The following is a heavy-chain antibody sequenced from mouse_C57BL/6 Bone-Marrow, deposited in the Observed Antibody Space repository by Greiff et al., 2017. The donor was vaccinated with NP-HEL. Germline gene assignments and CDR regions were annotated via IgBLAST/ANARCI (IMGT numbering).Heavy chain of an antibody. V-gene: IGHV1-54*01. Sequence: QVQLQQSGVELVRPGTSVKVSCKASGYAFTNYLIEWVKQRPGQGLEWIGVINPGSGGTNYNEKFKGKATLTADKSSSTAYMQLSSLTSEDSAVYFCARYGKDYWGQGTTLTVSS. CDR1: GYAFTNYL. J-gene: IGHJ2*01. CDR2: INPGSGGT. CDR3: ARYGKDY. D-gene: IGHD1-1*02.